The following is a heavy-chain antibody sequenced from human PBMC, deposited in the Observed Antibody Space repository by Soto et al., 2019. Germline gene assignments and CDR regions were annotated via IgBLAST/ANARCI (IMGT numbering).Heavy chain of an antibody. CDR2: ISGYNGNT. CDR3: ARDGNYYDSSSYASYYGMDV. CDR1: GYTFTTYG. V-gene: IGHV1-18*01. Sequence: GASVKVSCKASGYTFTTYGMSWVRQAPGQGLEWMGWISGYNGNTNNAQKLQGRVTMTTDTSMSTAYMELRSLRSDDTAVYYCARDGNYYDSSSYASYYGMDVWGQGTTVTVSS. D-gene: IGHD3-22*01. J-gene: IGHJ6*02.